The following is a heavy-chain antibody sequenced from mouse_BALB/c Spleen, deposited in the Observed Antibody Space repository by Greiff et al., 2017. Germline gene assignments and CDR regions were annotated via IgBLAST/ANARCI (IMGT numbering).Heavy chain of an antibody. CDR3: ALYGNYPSYAMDY. Sequence: EVKVVESGAELVKPGASVKLSCTASGFNIKDTYMHWVKQRPEQGLEWIGRIDPANGNTKYDPKFQGKATITADTSSNTAYLQLSSLTSEDTAVYYCALYGNYPSYAMDYWGQGTSVTVSS. D-gene: IGHD2-1*01. J-gene: IGHJ4*01. V-gene: IGHV14-3*02. CDR1: GFNIKDTY. CDR2: IDPANGNT.